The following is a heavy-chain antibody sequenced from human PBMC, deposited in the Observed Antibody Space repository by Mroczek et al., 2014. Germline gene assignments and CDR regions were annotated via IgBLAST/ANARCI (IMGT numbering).Heavy chain of an antibody. CDR2: IYYSGST. CDR3: ARAPEGYCSSTSCYRNWFDP. CDR1: GGSISSGGYY. D-gene: IGHD2-2*01. J-gene: IGHJ5*02. V-gene: IGHV4-31*03. Sequence: QVQLQESGPGLVKPSQTLSLTCTVSGGSISSGGYYWSWIRQHPGKGLEWIGYIYYSGSTYYNPSLKSRVTISVDTSKNQFSLKLSSVTAADTAVYYCARAPEGYCSSTSCYRNWFDPWGQGTLVTVSS.